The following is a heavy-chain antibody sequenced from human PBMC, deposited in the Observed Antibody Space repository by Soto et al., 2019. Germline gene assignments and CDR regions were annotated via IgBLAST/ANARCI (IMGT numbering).Heavy chain of an antibody. J-gene: IGHJ6*02. CDR1: GYTFTRYG. V-gene: IGHV1-18*04. CDR2: ISAYNGNT. D-gene: IGHD6-13*01. CDR3: ARPVSASSSGYSPFYVYYYGMDV. Sequence: ASVKVSCKASGYTFTRYGISWVRQAPGQGLEWMGWISAYNGNTNYAQKLQGRVTMTTDTSTSTAYMELRSLRSDDTAVYYCARPVSASSSGYSPFYVYYYGMDVWGQGTTVTVSS.